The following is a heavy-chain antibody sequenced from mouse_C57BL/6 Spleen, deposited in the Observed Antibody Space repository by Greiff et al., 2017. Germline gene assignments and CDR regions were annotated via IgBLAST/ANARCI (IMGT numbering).Heavy chain of an antibody. Sequence: EVQLVESGGGLVQPKGSLKLSCAASGFSFNTYAMNWVRQAPGQGLEWVARIRSKSNNYATYYAESVKDRFTISRDDSESMLYLQMNNLKTEDTAMYYCVREGYDYAMDYWGQGTSVTVSS. V-gene: IGHV10-1*01. J-gene: IGHJ4*01. D-gene: IGHD2-14*01. CDR3: VREGYDYAMDY. CDR2: IRSKSNNYAT. CDR1: GFSFNTYA.